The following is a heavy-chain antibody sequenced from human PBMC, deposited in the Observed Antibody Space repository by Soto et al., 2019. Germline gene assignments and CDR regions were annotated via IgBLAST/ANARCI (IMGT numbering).Heavy chain of an antibody. CDR1: GFTFSNYG. CDR3: AKARVRIVGANSFDY. D-gene: IGHD1-26*01. V-gene: IGHV3-30*18. Sequence: GGSLRLSCVGSGFTFSNYGMHWVRQPPGKGLEWVALISDDGDKRYYADSVRGRLIISRDNSKDSLYLQMNSLGPDDTAVYFCAKARVRIVGANSFDYWGQGTPVTVSS. CDR2: ISDDGDKR. J-gene: IGHJ4*02.